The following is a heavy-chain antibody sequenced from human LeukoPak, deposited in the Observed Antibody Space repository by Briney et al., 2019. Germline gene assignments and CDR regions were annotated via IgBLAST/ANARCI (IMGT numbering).Heavy chain of an antibody. J-gene: IGHJ4*02. V-gene: IGHV1-69*05. CDR1: GGTFSSYA. D-gene: IGHD6-6*01. CDR2: IIPIFGTA. Sequence: ASVKVSCKASGGTFSSYAISWVRQAPGQGLEWMGGIIPIFGTANCAQKFQGRVTITTDESTSTAYMELSSLRSEDTAVYYCARGDGEQLGLYYFDYWGQGTLVTVSS. CDR3: ARGDGEQLGLYYFDY.